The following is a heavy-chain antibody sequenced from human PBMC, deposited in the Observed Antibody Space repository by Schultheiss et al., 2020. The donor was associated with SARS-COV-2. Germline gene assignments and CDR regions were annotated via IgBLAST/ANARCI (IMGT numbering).Heavy chain of an antibody. CDR1: GFTFSSYG. CDR2: ISYDGSNK. CDR3: ARNGGIGVDYGMDV. J-gene: IGHJ6*02. D-gene: IGHD3-10*01. Sequence: GGSLRLSCAASGFTFSSYGMHWVRQAPGKGLEWVAVISYDGSNKYYADSVKGRFTISRDNSKNTLYLQMNSLRAEDTAVYYCARNGGIGVDYGMDVWGQGTTVTVSS. V-gene: IGHV3-30*03.